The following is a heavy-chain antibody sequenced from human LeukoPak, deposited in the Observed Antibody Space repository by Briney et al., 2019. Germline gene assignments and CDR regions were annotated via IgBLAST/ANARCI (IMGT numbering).Heavy chain of an antibody. CDR3: AVTGYSSGWEVY. D-gene: IGHD6-19*01. CDR1: GYTFTSYG. V-gene: IGHV1-18*01. J-gene: IGHJ4*02. CDR2: ISAYNGNT. Sequence: ASVKVSCKASGYTFTSYGISWVRQAPGQGLKLMGWISAYNGNTNYAQKLQGRVTMTTDTSTSTAYMELRSQRSDDTAVYYCAVTGYSSGWEVYWGQGTLVTVSS.